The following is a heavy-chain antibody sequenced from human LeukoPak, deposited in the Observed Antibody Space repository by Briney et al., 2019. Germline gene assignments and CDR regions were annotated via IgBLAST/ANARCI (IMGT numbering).Heavy chain of an antibody. Sequence: SQTLSVTCAISGDSVSTNSAAWNWIRQSPSRGLEWLGRTYYRSKWSHDYAPSVQSLITINPDTSKNQFSLHLNSVTPEDTAVYYCERGNPDFDSWGQGTLVTVSS. J-gene: IGHJ5*01. CDR1: GDSVSTNSAA. V-gene: IGHV6-1*01. CDR2: TYYRSKWSH. CDR3: ERGNPDFDS.